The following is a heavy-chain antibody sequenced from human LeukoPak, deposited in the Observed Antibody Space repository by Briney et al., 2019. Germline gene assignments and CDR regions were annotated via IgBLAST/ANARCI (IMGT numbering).Heavy chain of an antibody. D-gene: IGHD3-22*01. CDR3: ASFNYYESSGYYP. Sequence: SETLSLTCAVYGGSFSGYYWSWLRQPPGQGLEWIGEINHSGSTNSNPSLKSRVTISVDTSKNQFSVKLSSVTAADTAVYYCASFNYYESSGYYPWGQGTLVTVSS. V-gene: IGHV4-34*01. CDR2: INHSGST. J-gene: IGHJ4*02. CDR1: GGSFSGYY.